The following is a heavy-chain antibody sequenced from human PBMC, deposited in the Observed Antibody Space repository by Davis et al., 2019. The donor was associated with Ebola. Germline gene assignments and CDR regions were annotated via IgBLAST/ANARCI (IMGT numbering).Heavy chain of an antibody. Sequence: ASVKVSCKASGYTFTSYDISWVRQAPGQGFEWMGWISAYNGNTNYAQKLQGRVTMTTDTSTSTAYMELRSLRSDDTAVYYCARGAHETSGWNDAFDIWGQGTMVTVSS. CDR2: ISAYNGNT. V-gene: IGHV1-18*01. D-gene: IGHD6-19*01. J-gene: IGHJ3*02. CDR3: ARGAHETSGWNDAFDI. CDR1: GYTFTSYD.